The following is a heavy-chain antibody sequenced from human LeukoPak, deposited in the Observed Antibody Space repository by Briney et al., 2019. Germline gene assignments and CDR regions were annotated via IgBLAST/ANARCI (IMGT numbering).Heavy chain of an antibody. CDR1: GYTFTGYY. CDR2: INPNSGGT. J-gene: IGHJ6*03. CDR3: ARDGGTYYYGSGSYYDYYYYMDV. Sequence: ASVKVSCKASGYTFTGYYMHWVRQAPGQGLEWMGWINPNSGGTNYAQKFQGRVTMTRDTSISTAYMELSRLRSDDTAVYYCARDGGTYYYGSGSYYDYYYYMDVWGKGTTVTISS. V-gene: IGHV1-2*02. D-gene: IGHD3-10*01.